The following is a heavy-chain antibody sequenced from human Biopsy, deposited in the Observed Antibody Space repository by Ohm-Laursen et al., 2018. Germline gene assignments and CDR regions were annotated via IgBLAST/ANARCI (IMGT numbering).Heavy chain of an antibody. D-gene: IGHD1-26*01. V-gene: IGHV1-69*06. CDR1: GGTFSNYG. CDR2: NIPILGTG. Sequence: SSVKVSCKAPGGTFSNYGVNWVRQAPGQGLEWLGGNIPILGTGNYAQKFQDRVTVAADTSTSTATMELRSLRSDDTAVYFCARWETTLGRSLDSWGQGTLVAVSS. J-gene: IGHJ4*02. CDR3: ARWETTLGRSLDS.